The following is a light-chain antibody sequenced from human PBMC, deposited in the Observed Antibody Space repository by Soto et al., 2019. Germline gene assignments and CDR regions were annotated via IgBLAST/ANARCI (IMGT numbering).Light chain of an antibody. Sequence: DIQMTQSPSSLSASVGDRVTIACRASQGISTYLVWYQQQPGTVPKLLIFAASTLQSGVPSRFSGSGSGTDFTLTISRLQPEDVATYYCQKYNGAPWTFGQGTKVEIK. CDR3: QKYNGAPWT. CDR1: QGISTY. J-gene: IGKJ1*01. V-gene: IGKV1-27*01. CDR2: AAS.